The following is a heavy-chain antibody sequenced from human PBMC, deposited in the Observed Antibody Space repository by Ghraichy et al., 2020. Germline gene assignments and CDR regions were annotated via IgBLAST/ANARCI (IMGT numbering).Heavy chain of an antibody. Sequence: SETLSLTCTVSGGSISGYYWSWIRQTPGKGLEWIGYIFHRGTTKYNPSLKSRITFSVDTSKNQFSLRLSSVTAADTAVYYCSRHSANGPYSSGWYFDSWGQGTPVTVSS. CDR3: SRHSANGPYSSGWYFDS. D-gene: IGHD6-19*01. CDR2: IFHRGTT. V-gene: IGHV4-59*08. J-gene: IGHJ4*02. CDR1: GGSISGYY.